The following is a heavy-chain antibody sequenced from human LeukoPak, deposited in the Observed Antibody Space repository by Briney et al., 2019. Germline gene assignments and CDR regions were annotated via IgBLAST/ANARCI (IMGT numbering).Heavy chain of an antibody. V-gene: IGHV1-18*01. CDR2: ISGYNGNT. J-gene: IGHJ4*02. D-gene: IGHD2-2*01. Sequence: ASVKVSCKASGYTFTSYDINWVRQATGQGLEWMGWISGYNGNTEYAQMFQGRVTMTTDTSTSTAYMELRSLRSDDTAVYYCARSGHCSGTSCYAEGLDYWGQGTLVTVSS. CDR3: ARSGHCSGTSCYAEGLDY. CDR1: GYTFTSYD.